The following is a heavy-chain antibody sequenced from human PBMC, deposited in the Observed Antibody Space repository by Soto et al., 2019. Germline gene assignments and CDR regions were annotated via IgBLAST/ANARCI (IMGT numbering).Heavy chain of an antibody. D-gene: IGHD6-6*01. CDR3: ARSSSSSVYYYYYGMDV. Sequence: QVQLVQSGAEVKKPGSSVKVSCKASGGTFSSYAISWVRQAPGQGLEWMGGIIPIFGTANYAQKFQGRVTITADESTSKAYKELSSLRSEDTAVYYCARSSSSSVYYYYYGMDVWGQGTTVTVSS. V-gene: IGHV1-69*01. CDR1: GGTFSSYA. J-gene: IGHJ6*02. CDR2: IIPIFGTA.